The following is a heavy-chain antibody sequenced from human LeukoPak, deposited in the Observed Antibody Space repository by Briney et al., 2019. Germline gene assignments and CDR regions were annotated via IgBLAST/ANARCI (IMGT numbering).Heavy chain of an antibody. CDR2: INHSGST. Sequence: SETLSLTCAVYGGFFSGYYWSWIRQPPGKGLEWIGEINHSGSTNYNPSLKSRVTISVDTSKNQFSLKLSSVTAADTAVYYCARGRCSGGSCYSAPYYYGMDVWGQGTTVTVSS. CDR1: GGFFSGYY. J-gene: IGHJ6*02. CDR3: ARGRCSGGSCYSAPYYYGMDV. D-gene: IGHD2-15*01. V-gene: IGHV4-34*01.